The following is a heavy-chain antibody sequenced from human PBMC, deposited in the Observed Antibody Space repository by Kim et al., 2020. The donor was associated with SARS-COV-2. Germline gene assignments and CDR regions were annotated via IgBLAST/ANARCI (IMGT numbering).Heavy chain of an antibody. CDR3: ARHPPRSNWFDP. J-gene: IGHJ5*02. CDR2: VHYSEAS. V-gene: IGHV4-39*01. CDR1: GASISGADYY. Sequence: SETLSLTCIVSGASISGADYYWDWFRQSPGKGLEWIGNVHYSEASYYNPSLRSRVTMSIDTSKNQFSLKLNSVTAADTAIYYCARHPPRSNWFDPWGQGTQVTVSS.